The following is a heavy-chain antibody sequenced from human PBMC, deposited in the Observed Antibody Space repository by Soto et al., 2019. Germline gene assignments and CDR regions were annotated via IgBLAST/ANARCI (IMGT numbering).Heavy chain of an antibody. CDR3: ARDLATSSGRGAFDI. D-gene: IGHD1-26*01. V-gene: IGHV4-31*03. CDR1: GGSISSGAYY. J-gene: IGHJ3*02. Sequence: SETLSLTCTVSGGSISSGAYYWSWIRQHPGKGLEWIGYIYYSGSTYYNPSLKSRVTISVDTSRNQFSLRLSSVTAADTAVYYCARDLATSSGRGAFDIWGRGTMVTVSS. CDR2: IYYSGST.